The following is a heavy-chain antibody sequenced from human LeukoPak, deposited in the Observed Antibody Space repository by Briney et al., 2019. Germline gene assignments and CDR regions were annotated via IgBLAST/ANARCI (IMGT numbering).Heavy chain of an antibody. D-gene: IGHD2-21*02. J-gene: IGHJ6*04. CDR2: IYYSGST. Sequence: SETLSLTCTVSGGSISSGDYYWSWIRQPPGKGLEWIGYIYYSGSTYYNSSLKSRVTMSVDTSKNQFSLKLSSVTAADTAVYYCVRDVEVTAHMDVWGKGTTVTVSS. CDR3: VRDVEVTAHMDV. V-gene: IGHV4-30-4*01. CDR1: GGSISSGDYY.